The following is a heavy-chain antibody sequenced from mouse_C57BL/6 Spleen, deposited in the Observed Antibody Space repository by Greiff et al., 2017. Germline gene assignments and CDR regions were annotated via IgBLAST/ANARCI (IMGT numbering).Heavy chain of an antibody. CDR1: GFTFSNYW. Sequence: EVQVVESGGGLVQPGGSMKLSCVASGFTFSNYWMNWVRQSPEKGLEWVAQISLKSDNYATHYAVSVKGRFTISREDSKSSVYLTMNNLRAEDTGIYCSTEGPYFDVWGQGTTVTVSS. CDR3: TEGPYFDV. V-gene: IGHV6-3*01. J-gene: IGHJ2*01. CDR2: ISLKSDNYAT.